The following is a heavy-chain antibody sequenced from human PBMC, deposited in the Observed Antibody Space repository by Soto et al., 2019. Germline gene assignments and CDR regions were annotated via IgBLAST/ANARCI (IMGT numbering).Heavy chain of an antibody. CDR1: GDSFSGPNW. D-gene: IGHD2-15*01. CDR3: ARSPRRVGGKWYLHY. V-gene: IGHV4-4*02. Sequence: QVQLQESGPGLVKPSGTLTLTCAVSGDSFSGPNWWTWVRQPPGKGLEWIGDILQTGHTDYSPSLSSRLTTSIDTSKREFSLNLTSVPATDTAVYYCARSPRRVGGKWYLHYWGQGALVTVSS. CDR2: ILQTGHT. J-gene: IGHJ4*02.